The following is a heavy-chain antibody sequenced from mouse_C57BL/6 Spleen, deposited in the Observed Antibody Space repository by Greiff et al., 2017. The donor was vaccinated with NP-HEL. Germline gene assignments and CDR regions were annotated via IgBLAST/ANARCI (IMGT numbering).Heavy chain of an antibody. D-gene: IGHD1-1*02. J-gene: IGHJ4*01. Sequence: QVQLQQSGPELVKPGASVKISCKASGYAFSSSWMNWVKQRPGKGLEWIGRIYPGDGDTNYNGKFKGKATLTADKSSSTAYMQLSSLTSEDSAVYFCAREESMGGDYWGQGTSVTVSS. CDR1: GYAFSSSW. CDR2: IYPGDGDT. V-gene: IGHV1-82*01. CDR3: AREESMGGDY.